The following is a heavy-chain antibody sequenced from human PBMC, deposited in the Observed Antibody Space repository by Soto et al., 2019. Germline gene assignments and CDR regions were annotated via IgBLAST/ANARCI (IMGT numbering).Heavy chain of an antibody. V-gene: IGHV3-30-3*01. Sequence: QVQLVESGGGVVQPGRSLRLSCAASGFTLSRYSTHWVRQAPGKGLEWVAVILYDGTNKYYGDSVKGRFTISRDTSKNTLYLQMDGLRTEDTAVYYCARDAVAFDSWGQGILVTVTS. CDR1: GFTLSRYS. CDR3: ARDAVAFDS. J-gene: IGHJ4*02. D-gene: IGHD6-19*01. CDR2: ILYDGTNK.